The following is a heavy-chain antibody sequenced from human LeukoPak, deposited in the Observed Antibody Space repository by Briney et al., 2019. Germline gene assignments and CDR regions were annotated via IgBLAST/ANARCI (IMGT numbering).Heavy chain of an antibody. J-gene: IGHJ4*02. Sequence: SETLSLTCTVSGGSISSYYWSWIRQPPGKGLEWIGYIYYSGSTNYNPSLKSRVTISVDTSKNQFSLKLSSVTAADTAVYYCARGLNWGSPYFDYWGQGTLVTVSS. D-gene: IGHD7-27*01. CDR2: IYYSGST. CDR1: GGSISSYY. V-gene: IGHV4-59*12. CDR3: ARGLNWGSPYFDY.